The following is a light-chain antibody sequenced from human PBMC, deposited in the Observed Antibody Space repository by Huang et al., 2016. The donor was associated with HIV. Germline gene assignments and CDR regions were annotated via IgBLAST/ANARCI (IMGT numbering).Light chain of an antibody. V-gene: IGKV3-15*01. Sequence: ETVMTQSPATLSLSPGERATLSCRASQSINSNVAWYQQIRGQPPRLLIYAASTRATGIPVRFSGSGSGTEFTLTINNLQSEDFVVYYCQHYNGWPPYTFGQGTKLEIK. J-gene: IGKJ2*01. CDR1: QSINSN. CDR2: AAS. CDR3: QHYNGWPPYT.